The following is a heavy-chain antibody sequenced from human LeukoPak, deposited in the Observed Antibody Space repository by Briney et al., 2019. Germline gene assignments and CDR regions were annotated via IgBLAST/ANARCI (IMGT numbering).Heavy chain of an antibody. CDR2: ISSSSLYI. D-gene: IGHD1-26*01. CDR1: GFTFSSYT. V-gene: IGHV3-21*01. Sequence: GGSLRLSCAASGFTFSSYTMNWVRQAPGKGLEWVSSISSSSLYIYYADSVKGRFSISRDNAKNSLSLQMNSLRAEDTAVYFCASEHSGNYYRPFDYWGQGTLVTVSS. CDR3: ASEHSGNYYRPFDY. J-gene: IGHJ4*02.